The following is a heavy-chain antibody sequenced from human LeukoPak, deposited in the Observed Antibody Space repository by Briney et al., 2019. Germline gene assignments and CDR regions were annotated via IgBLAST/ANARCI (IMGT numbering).Heavy chain of an antibody. CDR2: ISGSGGST. V-gene: IGHV3-23*01. D-gene: IGHD1-26*01. Sequence: QPGGSLRLSCAASGFTFSSYAMSWVRQAPGKGLEWVSAISGSGGSTYYADSVKGRFTISRGNSKTTLFLQMNSLRAEDTAVYYCAKSYSGSYWFDAFDIWGQGTMVTVSS. CDR1: GFTFSSYA. J-gene: IGHJ3*02. CDR3: AKSYSGSYWFDAFDI.